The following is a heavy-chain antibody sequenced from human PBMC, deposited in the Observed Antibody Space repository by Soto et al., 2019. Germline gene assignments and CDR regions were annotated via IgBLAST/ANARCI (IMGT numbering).Heavy chain of an antibody. Sequence: GASVKVSCKASGGTFSSYAISWVRQAPGLGLEWMGGIIPIFGTANYAQKFQGRVTITADESTSTAYMELSSLRSEDTAVYYCARASYSLAEGYYFDYWGQGTLVTVSS. CDR2: IIPIFGTA. CDR1: GGTFSSYA. V-gene: IGHV1-69*13. CDR3: ARASYSLAEGYYFDY. J-gene: IGHJ4*02. D-gene: IGHD2-21*01.